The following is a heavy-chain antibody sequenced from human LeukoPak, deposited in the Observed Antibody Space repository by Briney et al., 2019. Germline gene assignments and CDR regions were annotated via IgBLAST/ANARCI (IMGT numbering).Heavy chain of an antibody. CDR3: VAVAGRPAGGGVYC. J-gene: IGHJ4*02. CDR2: LSGGGSAT. D-gene: IGHD6-19*01. V-gene: IGHV3-23*01. CDR1: GFTFRSYG. Sequence: GGSLRLSCAASGFTFRSYGMSWVRQAPGKGLEWVSALSGGGSATYYADSVKGRFTIFRDNSKNTLYLQMNGLRVEDTAVYYCVAVAGRPAGGGVYCWGQGTLVTVSS.